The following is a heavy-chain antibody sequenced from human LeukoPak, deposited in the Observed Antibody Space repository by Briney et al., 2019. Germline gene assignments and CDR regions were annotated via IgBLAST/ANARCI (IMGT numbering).Heavy chain of an antibody. CDR1: GFTFSSYW. CDR2: INSDGSST. D-gene: IGHD5-18*01. J-gene: IGHJ4*02. V-gene: IGHV3-74*01. Sequence: PGGSLRLSCAASGFTFSSYWMHWVRQAPGKGLVRVSRINSDGSSTSYADSVKGRFTISRDNAKNTLYLQMNSLRAEDTAVYYCARGYSYGYRIDYWGQGTLVTVSS. CDR3: ARGYSYGYRIDY.